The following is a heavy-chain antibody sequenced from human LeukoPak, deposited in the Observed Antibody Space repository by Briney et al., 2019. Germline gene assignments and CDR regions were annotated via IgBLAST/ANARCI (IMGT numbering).Heavy chain of an antibody. Sequence: GGSLRLSCAASGFTFSSYAMSWVRQAPGKGLEWISTITASGVTTYYADSVKGRFTISRDNSKNTLFLQMNSLRAEDTAVCYCAKAPYDTSGFSSPNYFDYWGQGTLVTVSS. J-gene: IGHJ4*02. D-gene: IGHD3-22*01. CDR3: AKAPYDTSGFSSPNYFDY. CDR1: GFTFSSYA. V-gene: IGHV3-23*01. CDR2: ITASGVTT.